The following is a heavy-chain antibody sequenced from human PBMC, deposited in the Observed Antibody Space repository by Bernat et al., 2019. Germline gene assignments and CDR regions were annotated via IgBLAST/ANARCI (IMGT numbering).Heavy chain of an antibody. J-gene: IGHJ4*02. CDR2: ISSGANII. CDR1: GFTFNTYS. D-gene: IGHD6-19*01. CDR3: ARDLQWLVDN. V-gene: IGHV3-30-3*01. Sequence: QVQLVESGGGVVQPGGSLRLSCAASGFTFNTYSMHWVRQAPGKGLEWVALISSGANIIYYADSVRGRFTISRDNSKNTLYLQMNRLRVDDTAVYYCARDLQWLVDNWGQGTLVTVSS.